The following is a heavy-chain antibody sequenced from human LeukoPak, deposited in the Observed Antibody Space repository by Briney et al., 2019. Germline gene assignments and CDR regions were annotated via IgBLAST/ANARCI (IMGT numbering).Heavy chain of an antibody. CDR2: INPNSGGT. Sequence: GASVKVSCKASGYTFTGYYMHWVRQAPGQGLEWMGWINPNSGGTNYAQKFQGRVTMTRDTSISTAYMELSRLRSDDTAVYYCACDLKNPTFAFDIWGQGTMVTVPS. V-gene: IGHV1-2*02. CDR1: GYTFTGYY. CDR3: ACDLKNPTFAFDI. J-gene: IGHJ3*02. D-gene: IGHD1-14*01.